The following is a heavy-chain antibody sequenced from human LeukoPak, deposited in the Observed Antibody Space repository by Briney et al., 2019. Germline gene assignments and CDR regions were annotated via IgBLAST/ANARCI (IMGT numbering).Heavy chain of an antibody. CDR3: ARQGDYCGGDCYSNWFDP. J-gene: IGHJ5*02. D-gene: IGHD2-21*02. Sequence: GESLKISCKGSGYSFTSYWIGWVRQMPGKGLEWMGIIYPGDSDTRYSPSFQGQVTISADKSISTAYLQWSSLKASDTAMYYCARQGDYCGGDCYSNWFDPWGQRTLVTVSS. CDR1: GYSFTSYW. CDR2: IYPGDSDT. V-gene: IGHV5-51*01.